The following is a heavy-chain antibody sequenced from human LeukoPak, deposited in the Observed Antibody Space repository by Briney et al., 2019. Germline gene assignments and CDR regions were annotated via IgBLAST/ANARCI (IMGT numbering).Heavy chain of an antibody. CDR3: ARASRSYYDSSGYSDY. Sequence: GGSLRLSCAASGFSFSRHWMHWVRQAPGKGLVWVSRISDDGTYTANVDSVEGRFTISRDNVRNTLYLHMNSLRAEDTAVYYCARASRSYYDSSGYSDYWGQGTLVTVSS. CDR1: GFSFSRHW. CDR2: ISDDGTYT. J-gene: IGHJ4*02. V-gene: IGHV3-74*03. D-gene: IGHD3-22*01.